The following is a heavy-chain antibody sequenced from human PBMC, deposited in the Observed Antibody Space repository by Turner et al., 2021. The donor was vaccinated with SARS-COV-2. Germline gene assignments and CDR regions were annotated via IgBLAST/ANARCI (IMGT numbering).Heavy chain of an antibody. CDR2: IWYDGSNK. CDR3: ARDGSGYYDSSGYFDH. D-gene: IGHD3-22*01. V-gene: IGHV3-33*01. Sequence: QVQLVESGGGVVQPGRSPRLSCAASGFTFSSYGMNWVRQAPGKGLEWVAVIWYDGSNKYYADSVKGRFTISRDNSKNTLYLQMNSLRAEDTAVYYCARDGSGYYDSSGYFDHWGQGTLVTVSS. J-gene: IGHJ4*02. CDR1: GFTFSSYG.